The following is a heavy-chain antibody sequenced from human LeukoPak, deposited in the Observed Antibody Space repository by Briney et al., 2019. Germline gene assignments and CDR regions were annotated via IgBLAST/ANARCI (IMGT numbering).Heavy chain of an antibody. J-gene: IGHJ4*02. CDR3: AKDLWFGEFSSNFDY. CDR1: GFTFDDYA. D-gene: IGHD3-10*01. CDR2: ISWNSGSI. V-gene: IGHV3-9*01. Sequence: GGSLRLSCAASGFTFDDYAMHWVRQAPGKGLEWVSGISWNSGSIGYADSVKGRFTISRDNAKNSLYLQMNSLRAEDTALYYYAKDLWFGEFSSNFDYWGQGTLVPVSS.